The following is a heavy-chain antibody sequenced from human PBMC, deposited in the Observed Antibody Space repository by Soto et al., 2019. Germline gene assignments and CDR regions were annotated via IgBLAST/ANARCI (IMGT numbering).Heavy chain of an antibody. CDR1: GFTFRNYD. Sequence: EVQLVESGGGLVQPGGSLRLSCEASGFTFRNYDMHCVRQGTGKGLEWVSGISAAGDPDYADSVEGRFTISRENAQNSFFLQMNSLRVGDTVVYYCARTDRDFYGLDVWGQGTTVIVSS. V-gene: IGHV3-13*05. CDR2: ISAAGDP. J-gene: IGHJ6*02. CDR3: ARTDRDFYGLDV.